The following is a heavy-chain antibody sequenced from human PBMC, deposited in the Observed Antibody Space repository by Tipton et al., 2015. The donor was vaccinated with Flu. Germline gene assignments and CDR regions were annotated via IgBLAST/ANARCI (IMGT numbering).Heavy chain of an antibody. Sequence: GSLRLSCAISAFKLSDNYVSWVRQSPGKGLEWVSLIRYDGNTYYADSVKGRFTISRDISKNTLYLQMNSLRAEDTAVYYCARGPPDISTDSWGQGTLVIVSS. CDR3: ARGPPDISTDS. CDR1: AFKLSDNY. J-gene: IGHJ4*02. V-gene: IGHV3-53*01. CDR2: IRYDGNT. D-gene: IGHD3-9*01.